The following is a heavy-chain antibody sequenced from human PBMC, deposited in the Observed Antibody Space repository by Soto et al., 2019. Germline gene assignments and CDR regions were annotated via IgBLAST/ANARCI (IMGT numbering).Heavy chain of an antibody. Sequence: QVTLKESGPVLVKPTETLTLTCTVSGFSLSNARMGVSWIRQPPGKALEWLAHIFSNDEKSYSTSLKSRLTISKHTSKSQVVLTMTNMDPVDTATYYCARIREAYSSGLIAYSYYYYMDVWGKGTTVTVSS. V-gene: IGHV2-26*01. CDR2: IFSNDEK. J-gene: IGHJ6*03. D-gene: IGHD6-19*01. CDR1: GFSLSNARMG. CDR3: ARIREAYSSGLIAYSYYYYMDV.